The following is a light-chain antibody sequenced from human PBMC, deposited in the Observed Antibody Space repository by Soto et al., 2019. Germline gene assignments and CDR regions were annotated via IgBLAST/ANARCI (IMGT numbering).Light chain of an antibody. Sequence: QSALTQPSSVSGAPGQRVIISCTGSSSNVGAGFDVHWYQQFPGTAPKLLIYGNNNRPSGVPDRFSGSKSGTSASLAITGLQAEDEAEYYCHSYDSSLSGSVFGGGTQLTVL. CDR2: GNN. J-gene: IGLJ3*02. CDR1: SSNVGAGFD. CDR3: HSYDSSLSGSV. V-gene: IGLV1-40*01.